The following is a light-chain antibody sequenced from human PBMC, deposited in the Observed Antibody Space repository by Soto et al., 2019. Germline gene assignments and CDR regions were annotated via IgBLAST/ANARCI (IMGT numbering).Light chain of an antibody. Sequence: QSVLTQPPSASGIPGQTVTLSCSGSPSNIGSNYVYWYQQLPGTAPKLLIYSNNQRPSGVPDRFSGSKSGTSGSLAISGLRSEDEADYYCAAWEDSVNLWLCGGGTKLPVL. CDR3: AAWEDSVNLWL. CDR1: PSNIGSNY. CDR2: SNN. J-gene: IGLJ3*02. V-gene: IGLV1-47*02.